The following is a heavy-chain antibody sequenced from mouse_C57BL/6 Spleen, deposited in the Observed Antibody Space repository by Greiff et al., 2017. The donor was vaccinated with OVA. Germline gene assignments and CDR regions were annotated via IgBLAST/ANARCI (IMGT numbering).Heavy chain of an antibody. CDR1: GYTFTSYW. J-gene: IGHJ3*01. D-gene: IGHD3-2*02. Sequence: QVQLQQPGAELVRPGSSVKLSCKASGYTFTSYWMHWVKQRPIQGLEWIGNIDPSDSENHYNQKFKDKATLTVDKSSSTAYMQLSSLTSEDSAVYYCASPDSTGSYFAYWGQGTLVTVSA. CDR3: ASPDSTGSYFAY. CDR2: IDPSDSEN. V-gene: IGHV1-52*01.